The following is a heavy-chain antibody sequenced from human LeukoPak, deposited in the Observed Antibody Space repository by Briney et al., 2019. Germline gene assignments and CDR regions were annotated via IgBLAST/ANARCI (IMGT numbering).Heavy chain of an antibody. V-gene: IGHV1-24*01. CDR3: LGAGFSLDY. CDR2: FDPEDGET. CDR1: GYTFTGYY. Sequence: ASVKVSCKASGYTFTGYYMHWVRQAPGKGLEWMGGFDPEDGETIYAQKFQGRVTMTEDTSTDTAYMELSSLRSEDTAVYYYLGAGFSLDYWGQGTLVTVSS. D-gene: IGHD3-10*01. J-gene: IGHJ4*02.